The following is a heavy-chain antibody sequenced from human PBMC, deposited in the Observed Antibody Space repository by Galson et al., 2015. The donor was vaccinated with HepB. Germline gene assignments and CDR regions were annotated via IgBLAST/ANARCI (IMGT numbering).Heavy chain of an antibody. CDR1: GFTFTSFG. CDR2: VSFDGSNK. D-gene: IGHD6-13*01. Sequence: SLRLSCAASGFTFTSFGMHRVRQAPGKGLEWVAVVSFDGSNKYYADSVKGRFTISRDNSNHTLYLQMNSLRPDDTAVYFCAKEAPYSSTYYIVPDALDIWGQGTMVTVSS. J-gene: IGHJ3*02. CDR3: AKEAPYSSTYYIVPDALDI. V-gene: IGHV3-30*18.